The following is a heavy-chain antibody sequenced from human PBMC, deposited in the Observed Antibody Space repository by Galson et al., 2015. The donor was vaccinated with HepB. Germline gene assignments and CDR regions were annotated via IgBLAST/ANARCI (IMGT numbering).Heavy chain of an antibody. CDR2: ISTYNGNT. CDR1: GYTFTSYG. CDR3: ARVADADYGDHTHLDS. J-gene: IGHJ4*02. D-gene: IGHD4-17*01. V-gene: IGHV1-18*04. Sequence: SCKASGYTFTSYGISWVRQAPGQGLEWMGWISTYNGNTNYAQKFQGRVTMTTDTSTSTAYMELRSLRSDDTAVYYCARVADADYGDHTHLDSWGQGTLVTVSS.